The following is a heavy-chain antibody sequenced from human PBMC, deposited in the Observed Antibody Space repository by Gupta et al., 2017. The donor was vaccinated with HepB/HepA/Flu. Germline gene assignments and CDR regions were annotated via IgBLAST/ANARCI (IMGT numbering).Heavy chain of an antibody. D-gene: IGHD3-22*01. CDR2: ISWNSGSI. CDR1: GFTFDDYA. J-gene: IGHJ4*02. V-gene: IGHV3-9*01. CDR3: AKGGDYDSSGYPSYFDY. Sequence: EVQLVESGGGLVQPGRSLRLSCAASGFTFDDYAMHWVRQAPGKGLEWVSGISWNSGSIGYADSVKGRFTISRDNAKNSLYLQMNSLRAEDTALYYCAKGGDYDSSGYPSYFDYWGQGTLVTVSS.